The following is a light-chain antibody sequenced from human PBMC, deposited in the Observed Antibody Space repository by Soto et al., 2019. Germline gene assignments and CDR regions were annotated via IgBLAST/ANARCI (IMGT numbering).Light chain of an antibody. J-gene: IGKJ1*01. V-gene: IGKV1-39*01. CDR3: QQSYTTPRT. CDR2: AAS. CDR1: QSISTF. Sequence: DIQMTQSPSSLSASEGDRVSVTCRASQSISTFLNWYQQRPGEAPKLLIYAASSLQSGVPSRFSGSGSGADFTLTIGSLQPEDFATYYCQQSYTTPRTFGQGTKVEVK.